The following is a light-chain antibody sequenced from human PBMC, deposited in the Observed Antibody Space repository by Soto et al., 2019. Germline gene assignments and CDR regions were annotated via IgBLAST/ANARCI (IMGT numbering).Light chain of an antibody. V-gene: IGKV3-15*01. J-gene: IGKJ4*01. CDR2: GAS. CDR1: QSVRSN. Sequence: EIVMTQSPAILSVSPGERATLSCRASQSVRSNLAWYQHKPGQAPRLLIYGASTRATGIPARFSGSGSGTEFTLTISRLQSEDFAVYYCQQYNDRPLTFGGGAQVESK. CDR3: QQYNDRPLT.